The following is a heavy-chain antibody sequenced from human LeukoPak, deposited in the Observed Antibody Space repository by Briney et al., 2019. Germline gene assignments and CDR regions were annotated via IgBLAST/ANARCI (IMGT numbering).Heavy chain of an antibody. V-gene: IGHV5-51*01. D-gene: IGHD3-16*01. CDR3: ARQGALLNYMDV. Sequence: GESLRISCPGSGYSFTSHWIGWVRQLPGKGLEWMGIIYPGDSIARYSPSFQGQVTFSADKSISTAYLQWSSLKASDTAMYYCARQGALLNYMDVWGKGTTVTVSS. CDR1: GYSFTSHW. CDR2: IYPGDSIA. J-gene: IGHJ6*03.